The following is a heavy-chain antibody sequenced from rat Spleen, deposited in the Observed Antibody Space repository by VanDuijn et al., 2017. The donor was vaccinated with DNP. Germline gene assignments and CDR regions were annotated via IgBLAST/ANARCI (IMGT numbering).Heavy chain of an antibody. V-gene: IGHV3-1*01. CDR3: AGRPPPTRGPFDY. CDR1: GYFITNNY. D-gene: IGHD1-4*01. Sequence: DVQLQESGPGLVKPSQSLSLTCSVTGYFITNNYWAWIRKFPGNKMEWMGYISYSGSTGYNPSLKSRISITRDTSKNQFFLQFNSVTTEDTATYYGAGRPPPTRGPFDYWGQGVTVTVSS. J-gene: IGHJ2*01. CDR2: ISYSGST.